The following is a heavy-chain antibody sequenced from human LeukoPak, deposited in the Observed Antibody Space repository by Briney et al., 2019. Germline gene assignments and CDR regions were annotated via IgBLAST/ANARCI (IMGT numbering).Heavy chain of an antibody. CDR3: ARGVYCSSTSCYYYYYMDV. CDR1: GYTFTGYY. Sequence: GASVKVSCKASGYTFTGYYMHWVRQAPRQGLEWMGWINPNSGGTNYAQKFQGRVTMTRDTSISTAYMELSRLRSDDTAVYYCARGVYCSSTSCYYYYYMDVWGKGTTVTVSS. J-gene: IGHJ6*03. CDR2: INPNSGGT. D-gene: IGHD2-2*01. V-gene: IGHV1-2*02.